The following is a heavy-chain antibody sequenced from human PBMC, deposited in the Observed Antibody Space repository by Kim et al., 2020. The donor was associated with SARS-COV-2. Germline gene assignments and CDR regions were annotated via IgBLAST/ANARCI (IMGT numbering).Heavy chain of an antibody. J-gene: IGHJ5*02. Sequence: GGSLRLSCAASGFTFSSYAMHWVRQAPGKGLEWVAVISYDGSNKYYADSVKGRFTISRDNSKNTLYLQMNSLRAEDTAVYYCASLQVIYGDGTGIWFDP. CDR2: ISYDGSNK. V-gene: IGHV3-30-3*01. CDR1: GFTFSSYA. D-gene: IGHD4-17*01. CDR3: ASLQVIYGDGTGIWFDP.